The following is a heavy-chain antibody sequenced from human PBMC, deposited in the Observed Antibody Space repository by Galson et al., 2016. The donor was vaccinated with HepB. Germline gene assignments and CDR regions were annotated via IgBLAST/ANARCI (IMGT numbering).Heavy chain of an antibody. CDR1: GGSVSSVSSGTYY. Sequence: SETLSLTCSVSGGSVSSVSSGTYYWSWIRQPPGKGLEWIGYIYNRGSTNYNPSLKSRVTISADTSKNQFSLKLSSVTAADAAVYYCAGGRDYSSSSEDWGQGTLVTVSS. D-gene: IGHD6-6*01. CDR2: IYNRGST. J-gene: IGHJ4*02. CDR3: AGGRDYSSSSED. V-gene: IGHV4-61*01.